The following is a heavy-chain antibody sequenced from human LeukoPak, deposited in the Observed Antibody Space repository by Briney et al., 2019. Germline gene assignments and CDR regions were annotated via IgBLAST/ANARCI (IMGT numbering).Heavy chain of an antibody. D-gene: IGHD6-13*01. CDR3: ARAGIAAALYYYYMDV. CDR2: ISSSSSYI. CDR1: GFTFSSYW. Sequence: GGSLRLSCAASGFTFSSYWMHWVRQAPGKGLEWVSSISSSSSYIYYADSVKGRFTISRDNAKNSLYLQMNSLRAEDTAVYYCARAGIAAALYYYYMDVWGKGTTVTISS. J-gene: IGHJ6*03. V-gene: IGHV3-21*01.